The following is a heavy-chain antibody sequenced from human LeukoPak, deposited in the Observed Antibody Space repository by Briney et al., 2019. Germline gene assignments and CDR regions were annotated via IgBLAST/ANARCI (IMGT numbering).Heavy chain of an antibody. D-gene: IGHD6-13*01. Sequence: PGGALRLSCAASGFTFSSYWMSWVGQAPGKGGEWVADINQDGSEKYYVDSVKGRFTISRANAKTSLYLQMNSLRAEDTAVYYCARDSSSWNNWFDSGGQGPLVAVSA. CDR2: INQDGSEK. J-gene: IGHJ5*01. CDR1: GFTFSSYW. V-gene: IGHV3-7*01. CDR3: ARDSSSWNNWFDS.